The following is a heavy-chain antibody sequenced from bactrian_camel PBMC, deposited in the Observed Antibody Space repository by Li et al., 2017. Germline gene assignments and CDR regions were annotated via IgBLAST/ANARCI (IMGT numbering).Heavy chain of an antibody. CDR1: GFIFSSYA. D-gene: IGHD6*01. V-gene: IGHV3S31*01. J-gene: IGHJ4*01. Sequence: VQLVESGGALVQPGGSPRPSFAASGFIFSSYAMSWVRQAPGKGLKWVSSVRTDGGAKYYAHSVKGRFTISRDNSRNTLYLHLNSLKTEDMAMYYCANTVAGSPYYWGQGTQVTVS. CDR2: VRTDGGAK. CDR3: ANTVAGSPYY.